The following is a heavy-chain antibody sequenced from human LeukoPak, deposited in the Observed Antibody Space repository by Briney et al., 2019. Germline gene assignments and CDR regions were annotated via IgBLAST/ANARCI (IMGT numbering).Heavy chain of an antibody. D-gene: IGHD6-19*01. V-gene: IGHV5-51*01. CDR3: ERSVAAPLADYFHV. CDR2: IYPDDSDT. J-gene: IGHJ1*01. CDR1: GYDFRTFC. Sequence: GESLKIPCQTSGYDFRTFCIGWGRQMPGKALEWRGNIYPDDSDTKYGPSFQGKVTLSTDTSIRTTYLQWTNVTASDTAMSYCERSVAAPLADYFHVWGQGTLVTVSA.